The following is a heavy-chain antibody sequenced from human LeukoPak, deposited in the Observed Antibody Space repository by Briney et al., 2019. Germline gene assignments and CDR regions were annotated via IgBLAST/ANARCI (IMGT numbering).Heavy chain of an antibody. Sequence: GGSLRLSCFASGFSFSIYWMHWVRQAPGKGLVWVSRITSDGSTTNYADSVEGRFTISRDNAKNTLFLQMNSLRAEDTAVYYCARDLSLIALTDWGQGTLVTVSS. CDR1: GFSFSIYW. J-gene: IGHJ4*02. V-gene: IGHV3-74*01. CDR3: ARDLSLIALTD. D-gene: IGHD3-22*01. CDR2: ITSDGSTT.